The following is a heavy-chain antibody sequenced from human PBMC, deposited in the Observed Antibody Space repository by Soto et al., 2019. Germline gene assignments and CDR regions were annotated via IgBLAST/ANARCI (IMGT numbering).Heavy chain of an antibody. CDR1: GYTFTSYG. J-gene: IGHJ3*02. Sequence: QVQLVQSGAEVKKPGASVKVSCKASGYTFTSYGISWVRQAPGQGLEWMGWISAYNGNTNYAQKLQGRVTMTTDTSTSTAYMELRSLRSDDTAVYYCVYDMTTYKSPDAFDIWGQGTMVTVSS. V-gene: IGHV1-18*01. CDR3: VYDMTTYKSPDAFDI. CDR2: ISAYNGNT. D-gene: IGHD3-16*01.